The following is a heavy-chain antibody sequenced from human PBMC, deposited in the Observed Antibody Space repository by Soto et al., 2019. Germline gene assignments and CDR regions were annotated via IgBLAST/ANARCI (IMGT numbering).Heavy chain of an antibody. CDR3: ARARFLEWVL. CDR2: IYYSGST. J-gene: IGHJ4*02. CDR1: GGSISSGGYY. Sequence: SETLSLTCTVSGGSISSGGYYWSWIRQHPGKGLEWIGYIYYSGSTYYNPSLKSRVTISVDTSKNQFSLKLSSVTAADTAVYYCARARFLEWVLWGQGTLVTVSS. D-gene: IGHD3-3*01. V-gene: IGHV4-31*03.